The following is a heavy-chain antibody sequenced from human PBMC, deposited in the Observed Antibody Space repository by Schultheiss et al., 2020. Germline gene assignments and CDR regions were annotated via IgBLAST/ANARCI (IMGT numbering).Heavy chain of an antibody. Sequence: GGSLRLSCAASGFTFSSYEMNWVRQAPGKGLEWVSYISSSGSTIYYADSVKGRFTISRDNAKNSLYLQMNSLRAEDTAVYYCAKETCPISPHWYCSSTSFRNWFDPWGQGTLVTVSS. CDR3: AKETCPISPHWYCSSTSFRNWFDP. V-gene: IGHV3-48*03. CDR1: GFTFSSYE. D-gene: IGHD2-2*01. J-gene: IGHJ5*02. CDR2: ISSSGSTI.